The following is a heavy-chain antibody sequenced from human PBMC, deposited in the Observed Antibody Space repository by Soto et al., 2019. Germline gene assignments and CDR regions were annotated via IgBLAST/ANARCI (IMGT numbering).Heavy chain of an antibody. J-gene: IGHJ5*02. Sequence: GGSLRLSCTASGFSLNIYGMHWVRQAPGKGLEWVAVVYDDGTSKYYADSVKDRFTISRDNSKNTLYLQMNSLTAEDTAVYYCARVGLVRGLNINWFDPWGQGALVTVSS. CDR3: ARVGLVRGLNINWFDP. CDR2: VYDDGTSK. CDR1: GFSLNIYG. D-gene: IGHD3-10*01. V-gene: IGHV3-33*01.